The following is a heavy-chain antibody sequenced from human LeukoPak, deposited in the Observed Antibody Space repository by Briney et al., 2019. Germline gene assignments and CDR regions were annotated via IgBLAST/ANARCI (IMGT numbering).Heavy chain of an antibody. CDR2: IYYSGST. CDR3: ARAPGGDFWSGSQYFFDY. V-gene: IGHV4-59*12. D-gene: IGHD3-3*01. J-gene: IGHJ4*02. CDR1: GGSISSYY. Sequence: SETLSLTCTVSGGSISSYYWSWIRQPPGKGLEWIGYIYYSGSTNYNPSLKSRVTMSVDTSKNQFSLKLSSVTAADTALYYCARAPGGDFWSGSQYFFDYWGQGTLVTVSS.